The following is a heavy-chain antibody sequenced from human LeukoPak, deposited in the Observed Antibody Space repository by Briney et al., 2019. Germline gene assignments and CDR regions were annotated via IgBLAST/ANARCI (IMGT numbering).Heavy chain of an antibody. V-gene: IGHV3-23*01. CDR3: ALITMVRGVDY. CDR1: GFTFSSYA. Sequence: GGSLRLSCAASGFTFSSYAMSWVRQAPGKGLEWVSAISGSGGSTYYADSVKGRFTISRDNSKNTLYLQMNSLRAEDTAVSYCALITMVRGVDYWGQGTLVTVSS. CDR2: ISGSGGST. J-gene: IGHJ4*02. D-gene: IGHD3-10*01.